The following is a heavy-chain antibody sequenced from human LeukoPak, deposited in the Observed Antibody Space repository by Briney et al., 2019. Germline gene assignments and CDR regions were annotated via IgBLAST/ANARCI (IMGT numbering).Heavy chain of an antibody. CDR1: GFTFTDYS. V-gene: IGHV3-64D*06. CDR3: VKDEGGGSGRLYFDY. J-gene: IGHJ4*02. D-gene: IGHD3-10*01. Sequence: PGGSLRLSCSASGFTFTDYSMHWVRQAPGKGLECVSAINKNGGSTSYADSVKGRFTISRDNSKNTLYLQMSSLRAQDTAVYYCVKDEGGGSGRLYFDYWGQGHLVTVSS. CDR2: INKNGGST.